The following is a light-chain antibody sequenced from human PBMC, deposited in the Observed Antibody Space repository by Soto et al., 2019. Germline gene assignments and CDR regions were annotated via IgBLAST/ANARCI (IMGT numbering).Light chain of an antibody. CDR2: EVS. V-gene: IGLV2-14*01. J-gene: IGLJ1*01. Sequence: QSVLTQPASVSGSPGQSITISCTGTSSDVGGYNYVSWYQQHPGKAPKLMIYEVSNRPSGVSNRFSGSKSGNTASLTISGLQAEDEADCYCSSHAGNNNYVFGTGTKVTVL. CDR3: SSHAGNNNYV. CDR1: SSDVGGYNY.